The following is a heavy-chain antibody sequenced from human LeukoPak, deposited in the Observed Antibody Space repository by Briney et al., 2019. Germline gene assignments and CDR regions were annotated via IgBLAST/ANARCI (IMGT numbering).Heavy chain of an antibody. CDR3: ARDDSGTYAALDY. CDR1: GGSMSTYF. CDR2: IYSSGST. Sequence: KPSETLSLTCTVSGGSMSTYFWSWVRQPPGKGLEWIGYIYSSGSTNYNPSLKSRVTISIDTSKNQFSLKLTSVTAADTAVYYCARDDSGTYAALDYWGQGTLVTVSS. D-gene: IGHD1-26*01. J-gene: IGHJ4*02. V-gene: IGHV4-4*08.